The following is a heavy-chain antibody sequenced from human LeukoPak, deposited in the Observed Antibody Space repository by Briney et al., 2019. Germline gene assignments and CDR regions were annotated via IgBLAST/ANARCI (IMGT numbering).Heavy chain of an antibody. J-gene: IGHJ4*02. CDR3: ARVSKVNCSSTSCYPNY. V-gene: IGHV1-2*02. CDR1: GYTFSDNH. Sequence: ASVKVSCKASGYTFSDNHMYWIRQAPGQGLECMGWISPNTGATNYAHRFQGRITMTGDTSISTGYMELSRLRSDDTAVYYCARVSKVNCSSTSCYPNYWGQGTLLTVSS. D-gene: IGHD2-2*01. CDR2: ISPNTGAT.